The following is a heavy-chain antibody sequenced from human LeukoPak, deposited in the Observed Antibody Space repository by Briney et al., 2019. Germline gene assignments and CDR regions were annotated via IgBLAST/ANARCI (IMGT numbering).Heavy chain of an antibody. CDR2: ISSSSSYI. CDR3: ARDEANWFDP. CDR1: GFTFSSYS. Sequence: TGGSLRLSCAASGFTFSSYSMNWVRQAPGKGLEWVSSISSSSSYIYYADSVKGRFTISRDNAKNSLYLQMNSLRAEDTAVYYCARDEANWFDPWGQGTLVTVSS. J-gene: IGHJ5*02. V-gene: IGHV3-21*01.